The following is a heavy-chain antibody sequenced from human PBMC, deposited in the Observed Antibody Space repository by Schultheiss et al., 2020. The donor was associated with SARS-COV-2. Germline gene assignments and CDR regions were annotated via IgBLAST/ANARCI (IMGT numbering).Heavy chain of an antibody. Sequence: GESLKISCAASGFTFSSYAMHWVRQAPGKGLEWVAVISYDGSNKYYADSVKGRFTISRDNAKNSLYLQMNSLRAEDTAVYYCAKDRVCGGDCYSDYWGQGTLVTVSS. CDR2: ISYDGSNK. CDR1: GFTFSSYA. D-gene: IGHD2-21*02. J-gene: IGHJ4*02. CDR3: AKDRVCGGDCYSDY. V-gene: IGHV3-30*07.